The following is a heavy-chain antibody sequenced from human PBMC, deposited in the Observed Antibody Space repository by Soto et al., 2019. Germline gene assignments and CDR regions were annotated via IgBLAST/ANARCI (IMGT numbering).Heavy chain of an antibody. J-gene: IGHJ4*02. CDR3: AREADAGNPDY. D-gene: IGHD2-15*01. V-gene: IGHV3-21*01. CDR2: ISSSSYI. Sequence: GGSLRLSCAASGFTFSSYSMNWVRQAPGKGLEWVSSISSSSYIYYADSVKGRFTISRDNAKNSLYLQMNSLRAEDTAVYYCAREADAGNPDYWGQGTLVTVSS. CDR1: GFTFSSYS.